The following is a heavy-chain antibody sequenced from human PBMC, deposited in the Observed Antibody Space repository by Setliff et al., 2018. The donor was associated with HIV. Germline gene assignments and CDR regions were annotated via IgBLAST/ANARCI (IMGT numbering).Heavy chain of an antibody. CDR1: GFTFSSHN. J-gene: IGHJ6*03. CDR3: ARGDTTPIYPNYMDV. V-gene: IGHV3-21*06. CDR2: ISPSGSYI. D-gene: IGHD2-21*02. Sequence: VGSLRLSCTASGFTFSSHNMNWVRQAPGKGLEWVSSISPSGSYIYYADSMKGRFTIPRDNAKNSLYLQMNSLTVEDTAVYYCARGDTTPIYPNYMDVWGKGTTVTVSS.